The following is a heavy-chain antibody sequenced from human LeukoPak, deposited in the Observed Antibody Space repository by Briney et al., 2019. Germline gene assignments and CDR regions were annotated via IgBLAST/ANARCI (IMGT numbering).Heavy chain of an antibody. CDR3: ASRIAVAGTIGY. CDR2: ISGSGGST. CDR1: GFTFSSYA. J-gene: IGHJ4*02. V-gene: IGHV3-23*01. Sequence: GGSLRLSCAASGFTFSSYAMSWVRQAPGKGLEWVSAISGSGGSTYYADSVKGRFTISRDNSRNTLYLQMNSLRAEDTAVYYCASRIAVAGTIGYWGQGTLVTVSS. D-gene: IGHD6-19*01.